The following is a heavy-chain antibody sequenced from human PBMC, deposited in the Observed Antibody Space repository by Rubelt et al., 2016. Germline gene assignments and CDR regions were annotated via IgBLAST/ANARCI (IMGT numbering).Heavy chain of an antibody. Sequence: QVQLQELGPGLVKSSQTLSLTCAVTGGSTGSVGYSWSWIQQPPGKGLEWIGYIYYSGSTNYNPSLKSRVTISGDTSKNQFSLKLSSVTAADTAVYYCATQTGHWPFDYGGQGTLVTVSS. D-gene: IGHD1-1*01. CDR1: GGSTGSVGYS. V-gene: IGHV4-30-4*07. J-gene: IGHJ4*02. CDR3: ATQTGHWPFDY. CDR2: IYYSGST.